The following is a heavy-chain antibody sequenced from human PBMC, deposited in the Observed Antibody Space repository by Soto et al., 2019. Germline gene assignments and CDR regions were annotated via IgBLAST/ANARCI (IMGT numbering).Heavy chain of an antibody. V-gene: IGHV3-15*01. CDR1: GFTFNNAR. CDR3: TSNAAAKVGTLSY. Sequence: PGGSLRLSGAASGFTFNNARMSWVRQAPGKGLDWVGRIDGGKTDFAAPVEGRFTFSRDDSRNTLFLQMNSLKTEDTGVYYCTSNAAAKVGTLSYWGQGTLVTVSS. J-gene: IGHJ4*02. CDR2: IDGGKT. D-gene: IGHD1-26*01.